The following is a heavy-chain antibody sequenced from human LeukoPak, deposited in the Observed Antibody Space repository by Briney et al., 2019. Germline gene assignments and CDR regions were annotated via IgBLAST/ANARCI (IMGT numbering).Heavy chain of an antibody. CDR1: GYTFTIYG. Sequence: GASVTVSCKASGYTFTIYGISWVRQAPGQGLEWMGWVSAYNGNTNYAQKLQGRVTMTTDTSTSTAYMELRSLRSDDTAVYYCARASGSYYPAYAFDIWGQGTMVTVSS. D-gene: IGHD1-26*01. V-gene: IGHV1-18*01. CDR3: ARASGSYYPAYAFDI. J-gene: IGHJ3*02. CDR2: VSAYNGNT.